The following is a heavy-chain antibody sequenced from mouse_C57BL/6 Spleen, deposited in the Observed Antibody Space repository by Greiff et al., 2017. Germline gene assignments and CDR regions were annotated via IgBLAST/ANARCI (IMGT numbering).Heavy chain of an antibody. CDR1: GYSFTGYY. CDR2: INPSTGGT. V-gene: IGHV1-42*01. J-gene: IGHJ4*01. Sequence: VQLQQSGPELVKPGASVKISCTASGYSFTGYYMNWVKQSPEKSLEWIGEINPSTGGTTYNQQFTAKATLTVDNSSSTAYMQLKSLTSEDSAVDYWARGLADCGSRGDYAMDYWGQGTSVTVSS. CDR3: ARGLADCGSRGDYAMDY. D-gene: IGHD1-1*01.